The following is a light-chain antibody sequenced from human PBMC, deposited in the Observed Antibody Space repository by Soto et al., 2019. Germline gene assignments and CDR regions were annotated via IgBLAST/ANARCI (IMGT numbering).Light chain of an antibody. CDR3: SSYTSSSTLVV. CDR2: DVS. V-gene: IGLV2-14*01. Sequence: QSALTQPASVSGSRGQSITISCTGSSSDVGGYNYVSWYQQHPGKAPKLMIYDVSNRPSGVSNRFSGSKSGNTASLTISGLQAEDEAHYYCSSYTSSSTLVVFGGGTKLTVL. CDR1: SSDVGGYNY. J-gene: IGLJ2*01.